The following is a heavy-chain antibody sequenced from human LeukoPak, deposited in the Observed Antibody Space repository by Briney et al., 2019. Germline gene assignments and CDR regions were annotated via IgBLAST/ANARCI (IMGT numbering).Heavy chain of an antibody. CDR3: AKTTSTDYYDSSGLDY. CDR2: IRYDGSNK. D-gene: IGHD3-22*01. V-gene: IGHV3-30*02. Sequence: PGGSLRLSCAASGFTFSSYGMHWVRQAPGKGLEWVAFIRYDGSNKYYADSVKGRFTISRDNSKNTLYLQMNSLRAEDTAVYYCAKTTSTDYYDSSGLDYWGQGTLVTVSS. CDR1: GFTFSSYG. J-gene: IGHJ4*02.